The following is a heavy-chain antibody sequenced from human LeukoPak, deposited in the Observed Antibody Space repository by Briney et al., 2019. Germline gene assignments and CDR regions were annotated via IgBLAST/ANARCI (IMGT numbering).Heavy chain of an antibody. D-gene: IGHD3-10*01. J-gene: IGHJ4*02. CDR1: GFTFSSYG. CDR2: IWFDGSNK. V-gene: IGHV3-33*01. CDR3: ARDRITMGRGVIPLLQG. Sequence: AGSLRLSCAASGFTFSSYGMHWVRQAPGKGLEWVAVIWFDGSNKNYADSVKGRFTISRDNSKNTVYLQMSSLRAEDTAVYYCARDRITMGRGVIPLLQGWGQGTLVTVSS.